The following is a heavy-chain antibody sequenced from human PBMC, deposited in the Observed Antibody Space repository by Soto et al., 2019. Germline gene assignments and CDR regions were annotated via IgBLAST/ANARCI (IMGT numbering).Heavy chain of an antibody. V-gene: IGHV1-8*01. CDR1: GYTFTSYD. CDR2: MNPNTGNS. J-gene: IGHJ4*02. D-gene: IGHD1-1*01. CDR3: ARRAETNGWNAFGADNYYFDF. Sequence: ASVKVSCKASGYTFTSYDIYWVRQATGQGLEWMGWMNPNTGNSGYAQKFQGRVTVTSDTSINTVYMELSSLRSEDTAVYYCARRAETNGWNAFGADNYYFDFWGQGTLVTVSS.